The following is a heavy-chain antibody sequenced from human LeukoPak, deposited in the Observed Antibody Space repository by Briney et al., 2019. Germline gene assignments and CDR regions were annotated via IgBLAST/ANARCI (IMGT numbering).Heavy chain of an antibody. CDR1: EFTFSSYA. Sequence: GGSLRLSCAASEFTFSSYAMTWVRQAPGKGLEWVSTISGSGGSTYYADSVKGRFTISRDNSKDTVYLQVNSLRAEDTAVYYCAKDSRSLPYCFDFWGQGTLVTVSS. CDR2: ISGSGGST. J-gene: IGHJ4*02. V-gene: IGHV3-23*01. CDR3: AKDSRSLPYCFDF.